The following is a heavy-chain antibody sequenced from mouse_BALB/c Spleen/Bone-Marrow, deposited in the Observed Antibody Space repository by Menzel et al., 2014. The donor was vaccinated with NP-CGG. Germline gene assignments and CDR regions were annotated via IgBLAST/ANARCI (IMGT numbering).Heavy chain of an antibody. CDR1: GYTFTDYT. V-gene: IGHV1-18*01. D-gene: IGHD2-14*01. Sequence: VQLKQSGPELVKPGASVKISCKTSGYTFTDYTMHWVKQSHGKSLEWIGHINPNIGGTNYNQKFKGKATLTLDKSSRTAYMELRRLTSEDSAVYYCTRSRYGDYWGQGTTLTVSS. J-gene: IGHJ2*01. CDR2: INPNIGGT. CDR3: TRSRYGDY.